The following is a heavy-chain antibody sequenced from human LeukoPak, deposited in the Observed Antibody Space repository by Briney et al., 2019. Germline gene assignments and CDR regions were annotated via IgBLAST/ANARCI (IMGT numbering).Heavy chain of an antibody. Sequence: SVNGSCKAAGYTFTSYDINWVRQATGQGLEWMGWMNPNSGNTGYAQKFQGRVTMTRNTSISTAYMELSSLRSEDTAVYYCARGGGIKQWPFDYWGQGTLVTVSS. J-gene: IGHJ4*02. D-gene: IGHD6-19*01. CDR1: GYTFTSYD. V-gene: IGHV1-8*01. CDR3: ARGGGIKQWPFDY. CDR2: MNPNSGNT.